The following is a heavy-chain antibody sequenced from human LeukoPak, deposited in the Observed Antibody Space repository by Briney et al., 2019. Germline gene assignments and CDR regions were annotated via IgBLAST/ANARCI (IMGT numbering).Heavy chain of an antibody. J-gene: IGHJ3*02. D-gene: IGHD3-10*01. CDR2: IRYDGSNK. Sequence: GGSLRLSCAASGFTFSSYGMHWVRQAPGKGLEWVAFIRYDGSNKYYADSVKGRFTISRDNSKNTLYLQMNSLRAEDTAVYYCAPDDYYYGSGNAFDIWGQGTMVTVSS. CDR3: APDDYYYGSGNAFDI. CDR1: GFTFSSYG. V-gene: IGHV3-30*02.